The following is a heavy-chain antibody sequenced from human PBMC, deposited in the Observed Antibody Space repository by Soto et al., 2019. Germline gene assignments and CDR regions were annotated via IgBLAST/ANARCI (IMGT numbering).Heavy chain of an antibody. D-gene: IGHD1-7*01. J-gene: IGHJ4*02. V-gene: IGHV2-5*02. Sequence: QITLRESGPTLVKPTQTLTLTCTFSGFSLGTSGEGVGWIRQPPRKALEWLATLYWDGDKRYSPSLRSRLTISKDTSESQVVLTMTNMDAADTATYFCAHRKRTITVATYFYYWGLGSLVTVSS. CDR1: GFSLGTSGEG. CDR3: AHRKRTITVATYFYY. CDR2: LYWDGDK.